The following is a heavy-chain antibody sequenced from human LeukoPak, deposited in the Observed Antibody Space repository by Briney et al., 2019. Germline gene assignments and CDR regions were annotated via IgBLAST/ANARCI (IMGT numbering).Heavy chain of an antibody. V-gene: IGHV1-18*04. J-gene: IGHJ3*02. CDR2: ISAYNGNT. CDR3: ARRERQQNYAFDI. CDR1: GYTFTGYY. D-gene: IGHD6-13*01. Sequence: ASVKVSCKASGYTFTGYYMHWVRQAPGQGLEWMGWISAYNGNTNYAQKLQGRVTMTTDTSTSTAYMELRSLRSDDTAVYYCARRERQQNYAFDIWGQGTMVTVSS.